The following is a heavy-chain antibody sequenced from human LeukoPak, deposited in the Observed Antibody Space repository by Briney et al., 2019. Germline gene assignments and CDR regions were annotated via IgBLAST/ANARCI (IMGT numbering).Heavy chain of an antibody. CDR2: ISGDGVST. CDR1: GLPIADFA. CDR3: AKESGKFDY. J-gene: IGHJ4*02. Sequence: GGSLRLSCVASGLPIADFAMHWVRRAPGKGLEWVSLISGDGVSTFYADSVKGRFSISRDNSKNSLYLEMNSLRTEDAAMYYCAKESGKFDYWGQGTLVAVSS. V-gene: IGHV3-43*02.